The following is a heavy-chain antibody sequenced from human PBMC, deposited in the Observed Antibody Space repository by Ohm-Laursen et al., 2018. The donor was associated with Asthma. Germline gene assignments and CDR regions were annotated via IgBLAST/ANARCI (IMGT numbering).Heavy chain of an antibody. CDR3: TTRCSYDSSGYYGDY. V-gene: IGHV3-15*01. D-gene: IGHD3-22*01. CDR1: GFTFSNAW. CDR2: IKSKTDGGTT. J-gene: IGHJ4*02. Sequence: GSLRLSCAPSGFTFSNAWMSGVRQAPGKGREWVGGIKSKTDGGTTDYAAPVKGRFTISRDDSKNTLYLQMNSLKTEDTAVYYCTTRCSYDSSGYYGDYWGQGTLVTVSS.